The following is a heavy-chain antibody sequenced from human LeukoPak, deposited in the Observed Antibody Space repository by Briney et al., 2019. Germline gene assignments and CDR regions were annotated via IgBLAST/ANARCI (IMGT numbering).Heavy chain of an antibody. D-gene: IGHD3-10*01. Sequence: ASVKISCKVSGYTLTELSMHWWRQAPGKGLEWKGGFDPEDGETIYAQKFQGRVTMTEDTSIDTAYMELSSLRSEDTAVYYCATIIMVRGIITLHYFDTWGQGTLVTVSS. V-gene: IGHV1-24*01. J-gene: IGHJ4*02. CDR3: ATIIMVRGIITLHYFDT. CDR2: FDPEDGET. CDR1: GYTLTELS.